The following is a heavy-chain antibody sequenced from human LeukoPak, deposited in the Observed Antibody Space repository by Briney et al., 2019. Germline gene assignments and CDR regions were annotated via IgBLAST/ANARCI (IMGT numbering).Heavy chain of an antibody. J-gene: IGHJ5*02. CDR2: ISYDGSSK. Sequence: GGSLRLSCAASGFTFRSFVMHWVRQAPGKGLEWVSVISYDGSSKYYADSVKGRFSISRDNSKNTLYLQMNSLRADDTAVYYCAKGARGDTVTSIVGLNWFDPWGQGTLVTVSS. CDR1: GFTFRSFV. V-gene: IGHV3-30*04. D-gene: IGHD4-17*01. CDR3: AKGARGDTVTSIVGLNWFDP.